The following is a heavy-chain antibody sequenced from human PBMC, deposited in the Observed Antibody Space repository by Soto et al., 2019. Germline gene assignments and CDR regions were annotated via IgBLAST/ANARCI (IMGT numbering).Heavy chain of an antibody. CDR1: GYTFTSYD. J-gene: IGHJ6*02. CDR2: MNPNSGNT. V-gene: IGHV1-8*01. Sequence: QVQLVQSGAEVKKPGASVKVSCKASGYTFTSYDINWVRQATGQGLEWMGWMNPNSGNTGYAQKFQGRVTMTRNTSRSTAYMELSSLRSEGTAVYYCARGPDGDYYYGMDVWGQGTTVTVSS. CDR3: ARGPDGDYYYGMDV. D-gene: IGHD3-3*01.